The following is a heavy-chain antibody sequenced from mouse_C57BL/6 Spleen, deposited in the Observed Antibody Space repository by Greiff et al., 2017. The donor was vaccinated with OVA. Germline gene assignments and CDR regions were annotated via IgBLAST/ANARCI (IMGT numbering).Heavy chain of an antibody. V-gene: IGHV14-1*01. CDR3: TRGTTVVADLDY. D-gene: IGHD1-1*01. J-gene: IGHJ2*01. CDR2: IDPEDGDT. CDR1: GFNIKDYY. Sequence: VQLQQSGAELVRPGASVKLSCTASGFNIKDYYMHWVKQRPEQGLEWIGRIDPEDGDTEYAPKFQGKATMTADTSSNTAYLQLSSLTSEDTAVYYGTRGTTVVADLDYWGQGTTLTVSS.